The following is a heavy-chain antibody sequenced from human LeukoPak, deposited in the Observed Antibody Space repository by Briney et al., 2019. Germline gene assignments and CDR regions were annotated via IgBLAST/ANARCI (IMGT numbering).Heavy chain of an antibody. V-gene: IGHV3-30*18. CDR1: GFTFSSYA. Sequence: PGGSLRLSCAASGFTFSSYAMSWVRQAPGKGLEWVAVISYDGSNKYYGDSVKGRFTISRDNSKNTLYLQMNSLRAEDTAVYYCAKGYGDLPFDYWGQGTLVTVSS. CDR3: AKGYGDLPFDY. D-gene: IGHD4-17*01. CDR2: ISYDGSNK. J-gene: IGHJ4*02.